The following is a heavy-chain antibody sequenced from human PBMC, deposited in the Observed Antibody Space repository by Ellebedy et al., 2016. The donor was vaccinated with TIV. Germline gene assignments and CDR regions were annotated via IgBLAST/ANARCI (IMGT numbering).Heavy chain of an antibody. CDR2: FSDSGGGT. J-gene: IGHJ4*02. Sequence: GESLKISXAASGFTFSSQAMSWVRQAPGKGLEWVSSFSDSGGGTYYADSVKGRFTISRDNSKNTLYLQMNSLRAEDTAVYYCAKCYSGSYYGIDYWGQGTLVTVSS. V-gene: IGHV3-23*01. CDR1: GFTFSSQA. CDR3: AKCYSGSYYGIDY. D-gene: IGHD1-26*01.